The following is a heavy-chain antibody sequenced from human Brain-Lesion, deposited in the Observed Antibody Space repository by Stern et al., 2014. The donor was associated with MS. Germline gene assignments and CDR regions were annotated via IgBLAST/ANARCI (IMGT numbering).Heavy chain of an antibody. CDR1: GDSLSSSTFY. CDR2: VYYSGNT. CDR3: ARHQLGYGYAYLRY. D-gene: IGHD5-18*01. Sequence: KESGPGLVKPSDTLSLTCSVSGDSLSSSTFYWGWIRPPPGKGPEWIGSVYYSGNTYSHPSLQSRVTISVDTSQNQFSLRMPSVTAADTAVYYCARHQLGYGYAYLRYWGQGTLVTVSS. J-gene: IGHJ4*02. V-gene: IGHV4-39*01.